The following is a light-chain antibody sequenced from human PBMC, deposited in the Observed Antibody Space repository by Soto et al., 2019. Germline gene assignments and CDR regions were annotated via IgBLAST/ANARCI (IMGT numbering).Light chain of an antibody. V-gene: IGLV4-69*01. CDR3: HTLGTGTHV. Sequence: QPVLTQSPSASASLGASVKLTCTLSSGHSSYAIAWHQQQPEKGPRYLMKLNSDGSHSKGDGIPDRFSGSSSGAERYLTIACVQSEDEADNYWHTLGTGTHVYGGGT. CDR2: LNSDGSH. J-gene: IGLJ2*01. CDR1: SGHSSYA.